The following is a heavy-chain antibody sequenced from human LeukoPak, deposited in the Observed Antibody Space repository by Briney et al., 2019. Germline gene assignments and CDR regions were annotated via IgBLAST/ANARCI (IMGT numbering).Heavy chain of an antibody. J-gene: IGHJ4*02. CDR2: IYYSGST. CDR3: ARGLYDISTGYYLHFDY. CDR1: GGSISSTSYY. D-gene: IGHD3-9*01. Sequence: PSETLSLTCTVSGGSISSTSYYWGWIRQPPGKGLEGIGSIYYSGSTYYNPSLKSRVTISVDTSKNQFSLKLSSVTAADTAVYYCARGLYDISTGYYLHFDYWGQGTLVTVSS. V-gene: IGHV4-39*01.